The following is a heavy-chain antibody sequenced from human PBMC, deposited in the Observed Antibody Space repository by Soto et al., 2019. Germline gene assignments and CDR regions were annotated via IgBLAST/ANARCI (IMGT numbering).Heavy chain of an antibody. V-gene: IGHV3-23*01. CDR2: IDGSGGIT. CDR3: VKNSGWFNT. CDR1: GFTFGTTD. D-gene: IGHD3-10*01. Sequence: GGSLRLSCAASGFTFGTTDMSWVRHAPGEGLEWVSTIDGSGGITYYADSVKGRFTISRDNSRNTVYLQMNSLRGDDTALYYCVKNSGWFNTWGQGALVTVSS. J-gene: IGHJ5*02.